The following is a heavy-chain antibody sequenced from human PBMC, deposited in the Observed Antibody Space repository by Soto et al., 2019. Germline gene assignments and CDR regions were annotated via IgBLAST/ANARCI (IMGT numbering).Heavy chain of an antibody. D-gene: IGHD6-19*01. CDR3: AKDGYRSGWSPADY. J-gene: IGHJ4*02. CDR2: ISGSGGST. CDR1: GFTFSSYA. Sequence: EVQLLESGGGLVQPGGSLRLSCAASGFTFSSYAMSWVRQAPGKGLEWVSAISGSGGSTYYSDSVKGRFTISRDNSKNTLYLQMNSLRAEDTAVYYCAKDGYRSGWSPADYWGQGTLVTVSS. V-gene: IGHV3-23*01.